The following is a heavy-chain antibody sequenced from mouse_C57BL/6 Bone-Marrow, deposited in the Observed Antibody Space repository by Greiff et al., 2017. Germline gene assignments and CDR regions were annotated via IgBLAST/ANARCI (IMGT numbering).Heavy chain of an antibody. V-gene: IGHV5-12*01. CDR3: ARHPSCYFDV. J-gene: IGHJ1*03. CDR2: TSNGGGST. Sequence: EVKLVESGGGLVQPGGSLKLSCAASGFTFSDYYMYWVRQTPEKRLEWVAYTSNGGGSTYYPDTVKGRFTISRYNAKNTLYRQVSGLKAKDTGMYYWARHPSCYFDVWGTGTTVTVSS. CDR1: GFTFSDYY.